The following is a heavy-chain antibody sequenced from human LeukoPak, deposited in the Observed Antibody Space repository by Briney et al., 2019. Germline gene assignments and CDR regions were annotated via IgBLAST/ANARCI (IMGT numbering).Heavy chain of an antibody. CDR3: ARLDDMAFDY. V-gene: IGHV3-53*01. CDR2: IYSGGSA. Sequence: GGSLRLSCAASGFTVSSNYMSWVRQAPGKGLEWVSVIYSGGSAYYADSVKGRFTISRDSSKNTLYLQMNSLRAEDTAVYYCARLDDMAFDYWGQGTLVTVSS. J-gene: IGHJ4*02. D-gene: IGHD3-22*01. CDR1: GFTVSSNY.